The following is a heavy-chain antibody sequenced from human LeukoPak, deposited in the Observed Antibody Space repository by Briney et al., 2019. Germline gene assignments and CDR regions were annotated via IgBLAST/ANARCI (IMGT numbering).Heavy chain of an antibody. V-gene: IGHV4-59*01. J-gene: IGHJ3*02. D-gene: IGHD3-10*01. CDR1: GGSISSYY. CDR3: AKFTMVRGVTRVNAFDI. Sequence: SETLSLTCTVSGGSISSYYWSWIRQPPGKGLEWIGYVYYSGSTNYNPSLKSRVTISVDTSKNQFSLKLSSVTAADTAVYYCAKFTMVRGVTRVNAFDIWGQGTMVTVSS. CDR2: VYYSGST.